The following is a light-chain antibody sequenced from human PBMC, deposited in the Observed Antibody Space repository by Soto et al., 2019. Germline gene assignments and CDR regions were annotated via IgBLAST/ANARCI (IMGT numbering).Light chain of an antibody. Sequence: QSVLTQPPSASGSPGQSLTISCTGTSSDVGAHNYVSWYQQNPGKAPKLMLYDVNKRPSGVPDRFSGSKSGNTASLTVSGLQAEDEADYYCQSYDSSLRVLFGGGTKLTVL. CDR3: QSYDSSLRVL. CDR1: SSDVGAHNY. V-gene: IGLV2-8*01. CDR2: DVN. J-gene: IGLJ2*01.